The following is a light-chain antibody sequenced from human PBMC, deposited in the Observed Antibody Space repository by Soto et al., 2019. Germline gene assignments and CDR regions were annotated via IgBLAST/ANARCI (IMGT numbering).Light chain of an antibody. Sequence: QSVLTQPPSASGSPGQSVTSSCTGTRSDVGAYKFVSWYQQHPRKAPKLMSYEVNKRPSGVPDRLAGSKSGNTASLTVSGRQAEDEANYYCSSYARSKTVISGGGTKRTVL. CDR1: RSDVGAYKF. CDR2: EVN. J-gene: IGLJ2*01. V-gene: IGLV2-8*01. CDR3: SSYARSKTVI.